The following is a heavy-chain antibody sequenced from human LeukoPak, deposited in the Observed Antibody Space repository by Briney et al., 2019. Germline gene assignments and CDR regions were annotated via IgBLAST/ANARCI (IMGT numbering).Heavy chain of an antibody. D-gene: IGHD4-17*01. CDR3: ARDPTPSDGDYPPDHFDY. V-gene: IGHV1-18*01. CDR1: GYIYTNYG. CDR2: INTYNGNT. J-gene: IGHJ4*02. Sequence: ASVKVSCKASGYIYTNYGINWVRQAPGQGLEWMGCINTYNGNTNYAPKLHGRVTMTTDTPTSTAYMELRSLRFDDTAIYYCARDPTPSDGDYPPDHFDYWGQGTLVTVSS.